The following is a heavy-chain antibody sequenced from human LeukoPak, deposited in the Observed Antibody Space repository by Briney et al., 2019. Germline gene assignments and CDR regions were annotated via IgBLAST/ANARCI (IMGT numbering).Heavy chain of an antibody. CDR3: ATDSMVRGVISDY. V-gene: IGHV3-21*01. J-gene: IGHJ4*02. D-gene: IGHD3-10*01. Sequence: GGSLRLSCAASGFTFSSYEMNWVRQAPGKGLEWVSSISSSSRYIYYADSVKGRFTISRDNAKNSLYLQMNSLRDEDTAVYYCATDSMVRGVISDYWGQGTLVTVSS. CDR2: ISSSSRYI. CDR1: GFTFSSYE.